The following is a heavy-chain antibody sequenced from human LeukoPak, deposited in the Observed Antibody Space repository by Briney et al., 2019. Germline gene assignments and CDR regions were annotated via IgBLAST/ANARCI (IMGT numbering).Heavy chain of an antibody. V-gene: IGHV1-2*02. CDR1: GYTFTSYG. CDR3: ARDLGIAFDY. Sequence: ASVKVSCKASGYTFTSYGISWVRQAPGQGLEWMGWINPNSGGTNYAQKFQGRVTMTRDTSISTAYMELSRLRSDDTAVYYCARDLGIAFDYWGQGTLVTVSS. D-gene: IGHD2-21*01. CDR2: INPNSGGT. J-gene: IGHJ4*02.